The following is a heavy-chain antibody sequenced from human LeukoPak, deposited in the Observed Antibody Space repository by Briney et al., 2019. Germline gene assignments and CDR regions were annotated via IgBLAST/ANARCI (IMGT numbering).Heavy chain of an antibody. CDR1: GFTFDDYA. Sequence: GGSLRLSCAASGFTFDDYAMHWVRQAPGKGLEGVSGISWNSGSIGYADSVKGRFTISRDNAKNSLYLQMNSLRAEDTALYYCAASVSSAGGGAFDIWGQGTMVTVSS. D-gene: IGHD6-6*01. CDR2: ISWNSGSI. J-gene: IGHJ3*02. CDR3: AASVSSAGGGAFDI. V-gene: IGHV3-9*01.